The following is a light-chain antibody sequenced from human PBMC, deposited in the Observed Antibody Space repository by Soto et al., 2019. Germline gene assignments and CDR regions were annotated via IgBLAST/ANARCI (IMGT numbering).Light chain of an antibody. J-gene: IGKJ1*01. CDR3: QQYYTTPRT. CDR2: WAS. CDR1: QSILYSSNNKNY. V-gene: IGKV4-1*01. Sequence: DIVMTQSPDSVAVSLGERATINCKSSQSILYSSNNKNYLAWYQQKPGQPPKLLIYWASTRESGVPDRFSGSGSGTDFTLTISSLQAEDVAVYYCQQYYTTPRTFGQGTKVDIK.